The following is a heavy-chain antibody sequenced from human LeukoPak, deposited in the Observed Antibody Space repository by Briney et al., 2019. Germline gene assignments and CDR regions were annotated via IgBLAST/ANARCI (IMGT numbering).Heavy chain of an antibody. Sequence: KSSETLSLTCTVSGGSITDYYWGWIRQPPGKGLEWIGYDYYSGSSNYNPSLKSRVTISLDTSKNQFSLKMSSVTAADTAVYYCASAESNIHPNHDAFDIWGQGTMVTVSS. CDR3: ASAESNIHPNHDAFDI. CDR2: DYYSGSS. V-gene: IGHV4-59*01. D-gene: IGHD4-11*01. CDR1: GGSITDYY. J-gene: IGHJ3*02.